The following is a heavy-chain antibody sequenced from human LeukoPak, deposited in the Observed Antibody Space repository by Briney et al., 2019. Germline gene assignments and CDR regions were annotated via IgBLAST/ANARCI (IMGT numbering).Heavy chain of an antibody. CDR3: ARDICSSTSCYTFDY. V-gene: IGHV4-39*07. CDR2: ISDSGNT. J-gene: IGHJ4*02. D-gene: IGHD2-2*02. CDR1: GASISSSTDY. Sequence: PSETLSLTCTVSGASISSSTDYWGWIRQPLGKGLEWIGSISDSGNTYYNPSLKSRVTISIDTSKNQFSLKLSSVTAADTAVYFCARDICSSTSCYTFDYWGQGTLVTVSS.